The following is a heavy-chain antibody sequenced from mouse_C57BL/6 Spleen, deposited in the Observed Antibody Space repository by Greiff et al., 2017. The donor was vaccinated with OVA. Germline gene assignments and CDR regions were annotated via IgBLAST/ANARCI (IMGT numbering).Heavy chain of an antibody. Sequence: QVQLQQPGAELVRPGSSVKLSCKASGYTFTSYWMHWVKQRPIQGLEWIGNIDPSDSETHYNQKFKDKATLTVDKSASTAYMQLSSLTSEDSAVYYCARRDDYDGGWYFDYWGQGTPLTVSS. CDR2: IDPSDSET. CDR3: ARRDDYDGGWYFDY. V-gene: IGHV1-52*01. J-gene: IGHJ2*01. CDR1: GYTFTSYW. D-gene: IGHD2-4*01.